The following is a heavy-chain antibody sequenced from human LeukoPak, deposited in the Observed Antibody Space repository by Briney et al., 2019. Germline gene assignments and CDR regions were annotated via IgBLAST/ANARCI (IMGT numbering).Heavy chain of an antibody. CDR3: ARAQSYDFWSGYYGFDY. J-gene: IGHJ4*02. V-gene: IGHV3-21*01. CDR1: GFTFSSYS. D-gene: IGHD3-3*01. CDR2: ISSSSSYI. Sequence: GGSLRLSCAASGFTFSSYSMNWVRQAPGKGLEWVSSISSSSSYIYYADSVKGRFTISRDNAKSSLYLQMNSLRAEDTAVYYCARAQSYDFWSGYYGFDYWGQGTLVTVSS.